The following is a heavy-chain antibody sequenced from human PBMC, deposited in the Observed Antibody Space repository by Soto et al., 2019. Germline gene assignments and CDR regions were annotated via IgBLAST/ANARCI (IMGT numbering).Heavy chain of an antibody. CDR2: NIPIFGTA. V-gene: IGHV1-69*13. CDR3: ARAALLVGETIYENCFDY. D-gene: IGHD3-3*01. Sequence: AVKVSCKDSGGTFSNFVISWVRQAPGQGLEWMGGNIPIFGTANYAQKFQGRVTIIADESTGTTYMELTSLRSEDTAVYYCARAALLVGETIYENCFDYWGQGTLVTVSS. J-gene: IGHJ4*02. CDR1: GGTFSNFV.